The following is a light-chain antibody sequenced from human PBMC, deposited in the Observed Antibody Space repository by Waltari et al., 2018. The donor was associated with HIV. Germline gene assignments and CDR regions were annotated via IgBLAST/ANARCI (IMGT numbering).Light chain of an antibody. Sequence: DIQMTQSPSTLSASVGDTVTITCRASQTITTWLAWYQQKPGKAPKLLIYGASTLQTGVPSRFSGTGSGTEFTLTISSLEPDDFATYYCHQYSSYLYTFGQGTNLEIK. CDR1: QTITTW. CDR2: GAS. J-gene: IGKJ2*01. V-gene: IGKV1-5*03. CDR3: HQYSSYLYT.